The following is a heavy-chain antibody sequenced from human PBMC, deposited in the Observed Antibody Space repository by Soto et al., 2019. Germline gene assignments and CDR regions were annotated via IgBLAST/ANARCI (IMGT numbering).Heavy chain of an antibody. CDR1: GGTLNSQS. CDR2: IIPMFGTP. J-gene: IGHJ5*02. CDR3: ATSLAARRKPYNWLDA. D-gene: IGHD6-6*01. V-gene: IGHV1-69*06. Sequence: QVQVFQSGAEVKKPGSSVRVSCKVSGGTLNSQSITWVRQAPGRGLEWMGGIIPMFGTPTDAQKFRGRVTISADTSTSTVYMELRSLSSQDTAVYYCATSLAARRKPYNWLDAWGQGTLVTVSS.